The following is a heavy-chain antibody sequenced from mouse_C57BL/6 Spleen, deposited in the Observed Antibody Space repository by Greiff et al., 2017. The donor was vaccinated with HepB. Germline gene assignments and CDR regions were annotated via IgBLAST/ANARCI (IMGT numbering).Heavy chain of an antibody. J-gene: IGHJ2*01. CDR2: IYPGSGNT. D-gene: IGHD2-4*01. Sequence: VQLQQSGPELVKPGASVKISCKASGYSFTSYYIHWVKQRPGQGLEWIGWIYPGSGNTKYNEKFKGKATLTADTSSSTAYMQLSSLTSEDSAVYYGAVYDYDGLDYWGQGTTLTVSS. CDR1: GYSFTSYY. CDR3: AVYDYDGLDY. V-gene: IGHV1-66*01.